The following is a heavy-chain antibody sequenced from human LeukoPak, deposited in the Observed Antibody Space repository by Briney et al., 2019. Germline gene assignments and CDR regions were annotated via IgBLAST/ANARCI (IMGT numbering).Heavy chain of an antibody. Sequence: GGSLRLSCAASGFTVSNKYMTWVRQAPGKGLEWVSLIYSDGRTYYADSVKGRCTISRDNSKNTLYLQMNSLRVEDTAVYYCAPKVVGSTPFDYWGQGTLVTVSS. CDR3: APKVVGSTPFDY. CDR2: IYSDGRT. J-gene: IGHJ4*02. CDR1: GFTVSNKY. D-gene: IGHD2-15*01. V-gene: IGHV3-53*01.